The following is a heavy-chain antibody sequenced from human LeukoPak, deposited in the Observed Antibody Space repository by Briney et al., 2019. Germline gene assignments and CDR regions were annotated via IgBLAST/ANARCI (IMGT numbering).Heavy chain of an antibody. CDR2: ISWDGGST. Sequence: GGSLRLSCAASGFTFDDYAMHWVRQAPGKGLEWVSLISWDGGSTYYADSVKGRFTISRDNSKNSLYLQMNSLRAEDTALYYCAKDLRLSTYSSSDEGDYGMDVWGQGTTVTVSS. V-gene: IGHV3-43D*03. D-gene: IGHD6-13*01. CDR1: GFTFDDYA. J-gene: IGHJ6*02. CDR3: AKDLRLSTYSSSDEGDYGMDV.